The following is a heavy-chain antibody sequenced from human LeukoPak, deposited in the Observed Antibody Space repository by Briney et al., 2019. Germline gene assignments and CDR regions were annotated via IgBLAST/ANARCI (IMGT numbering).Heavy chain of an antibody. CDR3: AGQPYSISWDNWFDP. D-gene: IGHD6-13*01. CDR1: GGSISSSTYY. Sequence: SETLSLTCTVSGGSISSSTYYWGWIRQPPGKGLEWIGSSYYSVSTYYNSSINSRVTITVDSYKTQFSLKLSSVTAADTAVYYCAGQPYSISWDNWFDPWGQGTLVTVSS. J-gene: IGHJ5*02. V-gene: IGHV4-39*07. CDR2: SYYSVST.